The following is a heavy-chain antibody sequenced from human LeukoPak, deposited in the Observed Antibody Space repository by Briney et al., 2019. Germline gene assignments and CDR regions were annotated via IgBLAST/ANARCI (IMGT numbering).Heavy chain of an antibody. CDR3: AREYYYGMDV. CDR2: SKNKENSYST. CDR1: GFTFSAYG. V-gene: IGHV3-72*01. J-gene: IGHJ6*02. Sequence: LGGSLRLSCAASGFTFSAYGMHWLRQAPGKGLEWVGQSKNKENSYSTDYAASVRGRFTISRDASKNLLYLQMNSLKTEDTAVYYCAREYYYGMDVRGQGTTVTVSS.